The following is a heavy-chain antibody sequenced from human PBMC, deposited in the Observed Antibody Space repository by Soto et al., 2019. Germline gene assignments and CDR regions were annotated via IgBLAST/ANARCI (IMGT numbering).Heavy chain of an antibody. D-gene: IGHD2-15*01. CDR3: ARDDVGVVAAPRERYYYGMDV. CDR2: IYSGGST. CDR1: GFTVSSNY. J-gene: IGHJ6*02. V-gene: IGHV3-53*01. Sequence: EVQLVESGGGLIQPGGSLRLSCAASGFTVSSNYMSWVRQAPGKGMEWVSVIYSGGSTYYADSVKGRFTISRDNSKNTLYLQMNSLRAEDTAVYYCARDDVGVVAAPRERYYYGMDVWGQGTTVTVSS.